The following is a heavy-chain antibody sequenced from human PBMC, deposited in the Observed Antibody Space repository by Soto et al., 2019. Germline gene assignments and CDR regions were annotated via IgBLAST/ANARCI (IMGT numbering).Heavy chain of an antibody. CDR1: GYTFTGYY. D-gene: IGHD3-22*01. V-gene: IGHV1-2*04. Sequence: ASVKVSCKASGYTFTGYYMHWVRQAPGQGLEWMGWINPNSGGTNYAQKFQGWVTVTRDTSISTAYMELSRLRSDDTAVYYCARDSVPSDYYDSSGYYYVLNWFDPWGQGTLVTVSS. CDR2: INPNSGGT. CDR3: ARDSVPSDYYDSSGYYYVLNWFDP. J-gene: IGHJ5*02.